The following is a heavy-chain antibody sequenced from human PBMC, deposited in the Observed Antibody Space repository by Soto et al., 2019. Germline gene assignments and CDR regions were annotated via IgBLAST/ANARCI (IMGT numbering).Heavy chain of an antibody. Sequence: ASVKVSCKASGGTFSSYTISWVRQAPGQRLEWMGWINAGIGNTKYSQKFQGRVTITRDTSASTAYMELSSLRSEDTAVYYCTRAYYYDSSGYWGFLVYWGE. D-gene: IGHD3-22*01. V-gene: IGHV1-3*01. CDR3: TRAYYYDSSGYWGFLVY. CDR1: GGTFSSYT. CDR2: INAGIGNT. J-gene: IGHJ4*01.